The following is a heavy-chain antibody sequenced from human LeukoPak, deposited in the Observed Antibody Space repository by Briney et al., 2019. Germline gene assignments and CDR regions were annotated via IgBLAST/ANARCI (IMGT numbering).Heavy chain of an antibody. CDR2: ISYDGSNK. Sequence: PGGSLRLSCAASGFTFSSYNFHWVRQAPGKGLEWVAVISYDGSNKYYADSVKGRFTISRDDSKTTVYLQMNSLKTEDTGIYYCTTGQGYYCDGSGPIDYWGQGTLVTVSS. CDR1: GFTFSSYN. J-gene: IGHJ4*02. D-gene: IGHD3-22*01. V-gene: IGHV3-30*03. CDR3: TTGQGYYCDGSGPIDY.